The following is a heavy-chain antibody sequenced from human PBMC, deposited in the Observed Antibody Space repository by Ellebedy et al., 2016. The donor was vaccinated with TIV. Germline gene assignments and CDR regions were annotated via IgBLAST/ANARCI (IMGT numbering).Heavy chain of an antibody. CDR3: ARGWSYYVEAFDI. V-gene: IGHV4-4*07. J-gene: IGHJ3*02. Sequence: SETLSLTXTVSGGSISSYYWSWIRQPAGKGLEWIGRIYSSGSTNYNPSLKSRLTMSVDTSNNQFSLKPRSVTAADTAVYFCARGWSYYVEAFDIWGQGTMVTVSS. D-gene: IGHD1-26*01. CDR1: GGSISSYY. CDR2: IYSSGST.